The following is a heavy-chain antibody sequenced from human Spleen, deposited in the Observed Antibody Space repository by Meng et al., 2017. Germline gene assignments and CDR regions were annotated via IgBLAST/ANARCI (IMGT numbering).Heavy chain of an antibody. CDR1: GYTFTSYD. V-gene: IGHV1-8*01. D-gene: IGHD3-22*01. J-gene: IGHJ4*02. CDR3: ATFRDSSASFDY. Sequence: ASVKVSCKASGYTFTSYDINWVRQATGQGLEWMGWMNPNSGNTGYAQKFQGRVTMTRNTSISTAYMEVTSLTSEDTAIYYCATFRDSSASFDYWGQGTLVTVSS. CDR2: MNPNSGNT.